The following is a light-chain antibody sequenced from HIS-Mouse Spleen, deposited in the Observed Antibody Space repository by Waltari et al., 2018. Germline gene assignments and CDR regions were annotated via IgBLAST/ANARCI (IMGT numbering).Light chain of an antibody. CDR1: QSVSTY. CDR2: DAS. J-gene: IGKJ1*01. Sequence: EIVLTQSPATLSLSPGERATLSCRASQSVSTYLAWYQQNPGQAPRLLISDASNRATGIPARFSGSWSGTDFNLTISSLEPEDFAVYYCQQRSNWPWTFGQGTKVEIK. V-gene: IGKV3-11*01. CDR3: QQRSNWPWT.